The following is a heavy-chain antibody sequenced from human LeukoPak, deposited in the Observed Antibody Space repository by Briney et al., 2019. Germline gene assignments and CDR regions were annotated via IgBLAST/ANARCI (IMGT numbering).Heavy chain of an antibody. CDR2: IYPGDSDT. D-gene: IGHD6-13*01. CDR1: GYSFTGYW. J-gene: IGHJ4*02. Sequence: GESLKISCKGSGYSFTGYWIGWVRQMPGKGLEWMGIIYPGDSDTRYSPSFQGQVTISADKSISTAYLQWSSLKASDTAMYYCARWYSSSWYYLDYWGQGTLVTASS. CDR3: ARWYSSSWYYLDY. V-gene: IGHV5-51*01.